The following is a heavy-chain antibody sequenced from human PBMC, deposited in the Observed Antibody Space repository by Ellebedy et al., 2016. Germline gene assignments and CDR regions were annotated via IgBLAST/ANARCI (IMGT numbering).Heavy chain of an antibody. CDR3: ARGGPRIGDSHYLGLFDY. CDR2: IYNSGSS. Sequence: SETLSLTCTVSGASISSDYWSWIRQPPGKGLEWIGYIYNSGSSKYNPSFWSRVTILADTSKNEFSLKLRSVTAADTAVYHCARGGPRIGDSHYLGLFDYWGLGTVVTVSS. D-gene: IGHD2-15*01. V-gene: IGHV4-59*01. CDR1: GASISSDY. J-gene: IGHJ4*02.